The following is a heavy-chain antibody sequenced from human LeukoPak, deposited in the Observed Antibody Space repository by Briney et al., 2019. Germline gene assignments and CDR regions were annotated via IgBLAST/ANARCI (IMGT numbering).Heavy chain of an antibody. V-gene: IGHV3-49*03. CDR3: TRGGTYSSSWYNYYYGMDV. J-gene: IGHJ6*02. D-gene: IGHD6-13*01. CDR1: GFTFGDYA. Sequence: GGSLRLSCTASGFTFGDYAMSWFRQAPGKGLEWVGFIRSKAYGGTTEYAASVKGRFTISRDDSKSIAYLQMNSLKTEDTAVYYCTRGGTYSSSWYNYYYGMDVWGQGTTVTVSS. CDR2: IRSKAYGGTT.